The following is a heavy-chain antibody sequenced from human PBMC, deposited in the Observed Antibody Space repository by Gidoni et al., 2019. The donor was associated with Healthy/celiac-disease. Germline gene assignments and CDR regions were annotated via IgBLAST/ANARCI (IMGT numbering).Heavy chain of an antibody. CDR3: AREGKTVTTVDY. Sequence: EVQLVESGGGLVQPGGSLRLSCAASGFTFSSYSMNWVRQAPGTGLEWVSYISSSSSTIDYADSVKGRFTISRDKAKNSLYLQMNSLRAEDTAVYYCAREGKTVTTVDYWGQGTLVTVSS. J-gene: IGHJ4*02. D-gene: IGHD4-17*01. CDR1: GFTFSSYS. CDR2: ISSSSSTI. V-gene: IGHV3-48*01.